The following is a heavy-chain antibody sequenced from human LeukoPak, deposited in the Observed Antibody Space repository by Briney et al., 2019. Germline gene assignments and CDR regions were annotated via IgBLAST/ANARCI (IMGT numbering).Heavy chain of an antibody. CDR3: ARRTVTMVRDGGYFDY. CDR2: IYYSGST. D-gene: IGHD3-10*01. V-gene: IGHV4-59*08. J-gene: IGHJ4*02. CDR1: GGSISTHY. Sequence: SETLSLTCTVSGGSISTHYWSWLRQPPGNGLPWLGSIYYSGSTTYNPHLKSRVTISVDTSKNQFSLKLSSVTAADTAVYYCARRTVTMVRDGGYFDYWGQGTLVTVSS.